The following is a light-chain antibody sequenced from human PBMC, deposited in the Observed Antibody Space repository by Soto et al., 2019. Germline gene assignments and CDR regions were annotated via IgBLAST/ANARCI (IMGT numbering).Light chain of an antibody. Sequence: EIVMTQSPATLSVSPGESATLSCRASQSVSSNLAWYQQKPGQAPRLLIYGASTRATGIPARFSGSGSGTEFTLTISSLQSEGFAVESCKPYNNWPPLTFGGGTKVEIK. CDR2: GAS. CDR1: QSVSSN. V-gene: IGKV3-15*01. CDR3: KPYNNWPPLT. J-gene: IGKJ4*01.